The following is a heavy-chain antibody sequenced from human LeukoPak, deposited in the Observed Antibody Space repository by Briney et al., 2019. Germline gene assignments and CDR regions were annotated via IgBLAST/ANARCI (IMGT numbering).Heavy chain of an antibody. CDR1: GGSISSYY. D-gene: IGHD3-9*01. Sequence: SETLSLTCTVSGGSISSYYWSWIRQPAGKGLEWIGRIYTSGSTNYNPSLKSRVTMSVDTSKNQFSLKLSSVTAADTAVYYCAGDRAGRYFDWLLVDYWGQGTLVTVSS. V-gene: IGHV4-4*07. CDR3: AGDRAGRYFDWLLVDY. CDR2: IYTSGST. J-gene: IGHJ4*02.